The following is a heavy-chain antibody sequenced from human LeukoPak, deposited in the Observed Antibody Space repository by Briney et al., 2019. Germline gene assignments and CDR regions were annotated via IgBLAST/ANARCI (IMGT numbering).Heavy chain of an antibody. J-gene: IGHJ4*02. CDR1: GFTFSRYA. V-gene: IGHV3-30*04. CDR3: ARDHGY. CDR2: ISSDGSQK. Sequence: PGRSLRLSCAGSGFTFSRYAMHWVRQAPGKGLEWVTVISSDGSQKYYADSVKGRFTISRDNSKNTLYLQMNSLRAEDTAVYYCARDHGYWGQGTSVTVSS.